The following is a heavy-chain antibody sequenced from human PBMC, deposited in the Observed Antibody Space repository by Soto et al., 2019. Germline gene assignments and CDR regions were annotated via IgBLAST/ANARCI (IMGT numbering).Heavy chain of an antibody. CDR2: ISYDGSNK. CDR3: ARVLGAFDI. V-gene: IGHV3-30-3*01. J-gene: IGHJ3*02. CDR1: GXTFSSYS. Sequence: GSLRLSCAASGXTFSSYSMHWVRQAPGKGLEGVAVISYDGSNKYYADSVKCRFTISRYNSKNTLYVHMNSIRAEDTAVYYCARVLGAFDIWGQGTMGTVSS.